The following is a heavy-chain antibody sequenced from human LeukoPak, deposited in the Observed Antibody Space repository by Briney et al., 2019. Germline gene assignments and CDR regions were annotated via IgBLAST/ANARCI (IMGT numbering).Heavy chain of an antibody. CDR3: ARRLAYGDLDY. J-gene: IGHJ4*02. D-gene: IGHD4-17*01. V-gene: IGHV5-51*01. Sequence: NPGESLQISCKGSGYSFTKYWIGWARQMPGKGLEWMGIIYPGDSDTRYSPSFQGQVTISADKSISTAYLQWSSLKASDSAMYYCARRLAYGDLDYWGQGTLVTVSS. CDR2: IYPGDSDT. CDR1: GYSFTKYW.